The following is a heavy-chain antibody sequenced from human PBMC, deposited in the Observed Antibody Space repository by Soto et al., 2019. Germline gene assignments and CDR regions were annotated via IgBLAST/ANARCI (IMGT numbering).Heavy chain of an antibody. CDR3: ARGGREAYDILTGYYPVDY. CDR1: GGAIISGGYY. Sequence: SETLSLTCTVSGGAIISGGYYFSCIRQHPWNGLELIGYIYYSGSTYYNPSLKSRVTISVDTSKNQFSLKLSSVTAADTAVYYCARGGREAYDILTGYYPVDYWGQGTLVTVS. D-gene: IGHD3-9*01. J-gene: IGHJ4*02. V-gene: IGHV4-31*03. CDR2: IYYSGST.